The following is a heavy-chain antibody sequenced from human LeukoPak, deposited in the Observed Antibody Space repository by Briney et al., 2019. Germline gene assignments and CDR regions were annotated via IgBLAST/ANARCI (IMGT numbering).Heavy chain of an antibody. CDR2: IRGGSGNR. CDR3: VKGQEFLEYIYDF. CDR1: GFNFNDYA. J-gene: IGHJ4*02. D-gene: IGHD3-3*01. V-gene: IGHV3-23*02. Sequence: GGFLRLSCAASGFNFNDYAMTWVRQAPGKGLEGVSGIRGGSGNRDYGDSVKGRFTISRDSSNSPLSLQMSGLRAEDTDVYFCVKGQEFLEYIYDFWGQGTLVSVSS.